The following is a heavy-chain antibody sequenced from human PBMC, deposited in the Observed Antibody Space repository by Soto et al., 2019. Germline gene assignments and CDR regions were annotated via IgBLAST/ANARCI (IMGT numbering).Heavy chain of an antibody. CDR1: GFTFGDYY. CDR3: ARHDGYGWFDP. D-gene: IGHD5-12*01. CDR2: LFDSGST. Sequence: GSLRLSCAASGFTFGDYYMSWIRQAPGKGLEWIGYLFDSGSTNYNPSLERRVTTSVDTSNNQFSLRLSSVTAADTAVYYCARHDGYGWFDPWGQGTLVTVSS. J-gene: IGHJ5*02. V-gene: IGHV4-59*08.